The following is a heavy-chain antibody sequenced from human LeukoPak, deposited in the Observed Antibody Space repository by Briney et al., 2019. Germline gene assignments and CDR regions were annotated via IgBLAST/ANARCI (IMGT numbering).Heavy chain of an antibody. CDR3: ARGREAVAANFAYYFDY. J-gene: IGHJ4*02. D-gene: IGHD6-19*01. CDR1: GGSFSGYY. V-gene: IGHV4-34*01. Sequence: NPSETLSLTCAVYGGSFSGYYWSWIRQPPGKGLEWIGEINPSGSTNYNPSLKSRVTISVDTSKNQFSLKLSSVTAADTAVYYCARGREAVAANFAYYFDYWGQGTLVTVSS. CDR2: INPSGST.